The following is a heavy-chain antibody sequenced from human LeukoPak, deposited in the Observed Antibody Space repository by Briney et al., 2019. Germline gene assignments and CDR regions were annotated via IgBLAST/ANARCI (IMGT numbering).Heavy chain of an antibody. V-gene: IGHV3-48*03. CDR3: ARLNSGSYEGAFDY. J-gene: IGHJ4*02. Sequence: GESLKISCAASGFTFSSYEMNWVRQAPGKGLEWVSYISSSGSTIYYADSVKGRFTISRDNAKNSLYLQMNSLRAEDTAVYYCARLNSGSYEGAFDYWGQGTLVTVSS. CDR2: ISSSGSTI. D-gene: IGHD1-26*01. CDR1: GFTFSSYE.